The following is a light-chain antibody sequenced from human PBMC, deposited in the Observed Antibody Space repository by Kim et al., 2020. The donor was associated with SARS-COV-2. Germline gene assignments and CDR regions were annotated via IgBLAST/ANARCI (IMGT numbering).Light chain of an antibody. CDR1: NIGSKN. J-gene: IGLJ3*02. CDR3: QLWDSSTAV. V-gene: IGLV3-9*01. CDR2: RDS. Sequence: VALGQTARLTCGGSNIGSKNVHWYQRKRGQAPVLVIYRDSNRPSGIPERFSGSNSGNAATLTISRAQAGDEADYYCQLWDSSTAVFGGGTQLTVL.